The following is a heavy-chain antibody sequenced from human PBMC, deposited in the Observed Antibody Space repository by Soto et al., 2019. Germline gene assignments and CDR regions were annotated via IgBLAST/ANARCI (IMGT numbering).Heavy chain of an antibody. CDR1: GYTFTSYA. CDR3: ARRHLLSVDWFDP. Sequence: QVQLVQSGAEVKKPGASVKVSCKASGYTFTSYALHWVRQAPGQRLEWMGWINAGNGNTKYSQKFQGRVTFTRDTSASTDYMELSSLRSEDTAVYYCARRHLLSVDWFDPWGQGTLVTVSS. J-gene: IGHJ5*02. CDR2: INAGNGNT. V-gene: IGHV1-3*01.